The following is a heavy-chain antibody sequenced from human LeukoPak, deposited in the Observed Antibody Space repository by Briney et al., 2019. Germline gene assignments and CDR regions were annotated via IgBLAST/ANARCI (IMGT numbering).Heavy chain of an antibody. J-gene: IGHJ6*03. D-gene: IGHD5-18*01. CDR1: GGSFSGYY. CDR3: ARGGYSYPYYYYYYMDV. Sequence: SETLSLTCAVYGGSFSGYYWSWIRQPPGKGLEWIGEINHSGSTNYNPSLKSRVTISVDTSKNQFSLKLSSVTAADTAVYYCARGGYSYPYYYYYYMDVWGKGTTVTISS. CDR2: INHSGST. V-gene: IGHV4-34*01.